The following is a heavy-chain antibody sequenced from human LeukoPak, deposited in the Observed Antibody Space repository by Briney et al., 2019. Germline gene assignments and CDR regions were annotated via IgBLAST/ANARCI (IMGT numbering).Heavy chain of an antibody. CDR3: ARTGFGELPFDP. CDR2: IYYSGST. CDR1: GGSISSYY. D-gene: IGHD3-10*01. V-gene: IGHV4-59*01. J-gene: IGHJ5*02. Sequence: SETLSLTCTVSGGSISSYYWSWIRQPPGKGLEWIGYIYYSGSTNYNPSLKSRVTISVDTSKNQFSLKLGSVTAADTAVYYCARTGFGELPFDPWGQGTLVTVSS.